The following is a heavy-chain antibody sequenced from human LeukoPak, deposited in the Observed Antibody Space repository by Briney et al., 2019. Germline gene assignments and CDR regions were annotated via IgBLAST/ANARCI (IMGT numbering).Heavy chain of an antibody. Sequence: SQTLSLTCAISGDSVSSNSAAWNWIRQSPSRGLEWLGRTYYRSKWYNDYAVSVKSRITINPDTSKNQFSLQLNSVTPEDTAVYYCARAPFIGSSSWDDYYYYYGMDVWGQGTTVTVSS. D-gene: IGHD6-13*01. J-gene: IGHJ6*02. V-gene: IGHV6-1*01. CDR1: GDSVSSNSAA. CDR2: TYYRSKWYN. CDR3: ARAPFIGSSSWDDYYYYYGMDV.